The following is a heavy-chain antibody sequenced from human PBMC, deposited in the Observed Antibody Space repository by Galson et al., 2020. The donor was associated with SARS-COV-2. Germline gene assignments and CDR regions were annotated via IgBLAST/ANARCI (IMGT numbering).Heavy chain of an antibody. CDR2: IIPILGIA. Sequence: SVKVSCKASGGTFSSYTISWVRQAPGQGLEWMGRIIPILGIANYAQKFQGRVTITADKSTSTAYMELSSLRSEDTAVYYCAREYGYSYGPGAFDIWGQGTMVTVSS. D-gene: IGHD5-18*01. CDR3: AREYGYSYGPGAFDI. V-gene: IGHV1-69*04. CDR1: GGTFSSYT. J-gene: IGHJ3*02.